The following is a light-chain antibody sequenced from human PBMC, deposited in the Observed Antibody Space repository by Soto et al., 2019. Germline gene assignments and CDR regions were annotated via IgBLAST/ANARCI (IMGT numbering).Light chain of an antibody. CDR2: DAS. J-gene: IGKJ2*01. Sequence: DIPMTQSPSTLSAYVGDRVTITCRASQSISTWLAWYQQKPGKAPKVLIYDASSLESGVPSRFSGSGSGTEFTLTISSLQPDDFATYSCQQYNTYSPYTFGQGTKLEIK. CDR1: QSISTW. V-gene: IGKV1-5*01. CDR3: QQYNTYSPYT.